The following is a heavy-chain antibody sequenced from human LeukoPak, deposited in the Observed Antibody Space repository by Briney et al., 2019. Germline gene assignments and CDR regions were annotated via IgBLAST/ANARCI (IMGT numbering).Heavy chain of an antibody. Sequence: PGGSLRLSCAASGFTSSSYGMSWVRQAPGKGLEWVSAISGSGGSTYYADSVKGRFTISRDNSKNTLYLQMNSLRAEDTAVYYCAKYGLGSGIQVWGDFGMDVWGQGTTVTVS. D-gene: IGHD5-18*01. CDR2: ISGSGGST. CDR1: GFTSSSYG. V-gene: IGHV3-23*01. J-gene: IGHJ6*02. CDR3: AKYGLGSGIQVWGDFGMDV.